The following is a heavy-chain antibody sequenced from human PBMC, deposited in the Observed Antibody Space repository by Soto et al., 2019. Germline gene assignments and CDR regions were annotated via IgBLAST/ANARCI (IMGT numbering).Heavy chain of an antibody. J-gene: IGHJ6*02. V-gene: IGHV3-33*01. CDR3: ARDEGSDTAMVTGLYSGMDV. Sequence: QVQLVESGGGVVQPGRSLRLSCAASGFTFSSYGMHWVRQAPGKGLEWVAVIWYDGSNKYYADSVKGRFTISRDNSKNTLYLQMNSLRAEDTAVYYCARDEGSDTAMVTGLYSGMDVWGQGTTVTVSS. D-gene: IGHD5-18*01. CDR2: IWYDGSNK. CDR1: GFTFSSYG.